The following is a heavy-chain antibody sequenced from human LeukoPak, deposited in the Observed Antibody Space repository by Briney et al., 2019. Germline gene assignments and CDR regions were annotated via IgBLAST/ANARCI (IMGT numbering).Heavy chain of an antibody. D-gene: IGHD3-16*02. J-gene: IGHJ4*02. Sequence: PSETLSLTCAVYGGSFSGYYWSWIRQPPGKGLEWIGEINHSGSTNYNPSLKSRVTISVDTSKNQFSLKLSSVTAAGTAVYYCARGPRHYDYVWGSYRTLVYFDYWGQGTLVTVSS. CDR1: GGSFSGYY. CDR3: ARGPRHYDYVWGSYRTLVYFDY. V-gene: IGHV4-34*01. CDR2: INHSGST.